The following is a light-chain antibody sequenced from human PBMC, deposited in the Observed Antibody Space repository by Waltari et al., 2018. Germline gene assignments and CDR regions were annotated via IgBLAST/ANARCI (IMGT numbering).Light chain of an antibody. CDR1: SSNVGSNH. Sequence: QSVVTPPPSASGTPGQRVTISCAGSSSNVGSNHVHWYQQFPGTAPKLLIYRNDQRPSGVPDRFSGSKSGTSASLAISGLRSEDAADYYCAVWDDSLSGFWVFGGGTKLSVL. CDR3: AVWDDSLSGFWV. V-gene: IGLV1-47*01. J-gene: IGLJ3*02. CDR2: RND.